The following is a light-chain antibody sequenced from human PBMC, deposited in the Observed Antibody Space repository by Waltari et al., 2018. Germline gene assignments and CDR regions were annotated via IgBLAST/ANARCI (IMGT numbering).Light chain of an antibody. CDR1: QDISDY. CDR2: DAS. V-gene: IGKV1-33*01. J-gene: IGKJ4*01. Sequence: GDRVTITCQASQDISDYLTWYQQKPGKAPNLLIYDASILETGVPSRFSGSGCGTDFTLTISSLQPEDFATYYCQQYDSLPLTFGGGTKVEIK. CDR3: QQYDSLPLT.